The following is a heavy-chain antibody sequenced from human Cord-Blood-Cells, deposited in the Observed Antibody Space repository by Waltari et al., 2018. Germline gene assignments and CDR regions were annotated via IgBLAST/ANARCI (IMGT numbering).Heavy chain of an antibody. D-gene: IGHD6-13*01. CDR1: GDSISSYY. CDR2: LYTSGST. V-gene: IGHV4-4*07. CDR3: ARGSSSWTDAFDI. Sequence: QVQLPESGPGLAKPSETLSLTCTVSGDSISSYYWSWMRQPAGKGLEWNGRLYTSGSTDYNPSLKSRVTMSVDTSKNQFSLKLGSVTAADTGVYYCARGSSSWTDAFDIWGQGTMVTVSS. J-gene: IGHJ3*02.